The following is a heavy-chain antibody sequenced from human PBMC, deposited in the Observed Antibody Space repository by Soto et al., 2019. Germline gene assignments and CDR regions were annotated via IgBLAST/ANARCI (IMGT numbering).Heavy chain of an antibody. D-gene: IGHD3-22*01. CDR2: INPSGGST. V-gene: IGHV1-46*01. CDR1: GYTFTSYY. CDR3: ARDFQPNYYDSSGPFDY. Sequence: GASVKVSCKASGYTFTSYYMHWVRQAPGQGLEWMGIINPSGGSTSYAQKFQGRVTMTRDTSTSTVYMELSSLRSEDTAVYYCARDFQPNYYDSSGPFDYWGQGTLVTVSS. J-gene: IGHJ4*02.